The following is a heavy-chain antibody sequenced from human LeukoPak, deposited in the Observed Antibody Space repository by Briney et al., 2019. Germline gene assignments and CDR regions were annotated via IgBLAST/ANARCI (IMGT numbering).Heavy chain of an antibody. Sequence: SETLSLTCAVYGGSFGAYYCSWIRHPPGKGLEWIGEINHSGSTNYNPSLKSRVVISVDTSKNQFSLNMNSVTAADTAVYYCARHPTKWELRLSLDYWGQGTLVTVSS. D-gene: IGHD1-26*01. CDR2: INHSGST. CDR3: ARHPTKWELRLSLDY. CDR1: GGSFGAYY. V-gene: IGHV4-34*01. J-gene: IGHJ4*02.